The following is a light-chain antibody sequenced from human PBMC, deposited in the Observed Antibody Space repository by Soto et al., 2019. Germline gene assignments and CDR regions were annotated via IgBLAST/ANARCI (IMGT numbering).Light chain of an antibody. Sequence: EIVLTQSPGTLSLSPRERATLSCTASQSLSSSYLAWYQQKPGQAPRLLIYGVSGRATGIPDRFSGGGSGADFALTISRLEPGDSAMYYCHQYGSSPQTFGQGTKVEIK. CDR1: QSLSSSY. J-gene: IGKJ1*01. V-gene: IGKV3-20*01. CDR3: HQYGSSPQT. CDR2: GVS.